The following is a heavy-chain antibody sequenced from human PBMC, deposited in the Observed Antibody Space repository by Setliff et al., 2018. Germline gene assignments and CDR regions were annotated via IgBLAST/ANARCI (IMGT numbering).Heavy chain of an antibody. CDR1: GYTFTNYW. D-gene: IGHD1-26*01. CDR2: IYPADSDT. J-gene: IGHJ3*02. CDR3: ARVGPLTDGAFDI. Sequence: LGESLKISCKGSGYTFTNYWIAWVRQMPGKGLEYMGIIYPADSDTTYSPSFQGQVTISADKSINTAYLQWSSLKASDTAIYYCARVGPLTDGAFDIWGQGTMVTVS. V-gene: IGHV5-51*01.